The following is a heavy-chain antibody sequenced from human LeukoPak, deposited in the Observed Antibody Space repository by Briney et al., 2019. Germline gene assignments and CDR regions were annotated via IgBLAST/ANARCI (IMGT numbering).Heavy chain of an antibody. J-gene: IGHJ3*02. D-gene: IGHD3-9*01. Sequence: ASVKVSCKASGYTFTSYGISWVRQAPGQGLEWMXXXXXYNGNTNYAQKLQGRVTMTTDTSTSTAYMELRSLRSDDTAVYYCARDRHDYDILTGYYNLDAFDIWGQGTMVTVSS. CDR3: ARDRHDYDILTGYYNLDAFDI. V-gene: IGHV1-18*04. CDR2: XXXYNGNT. CDR1: GYTFTSYG.